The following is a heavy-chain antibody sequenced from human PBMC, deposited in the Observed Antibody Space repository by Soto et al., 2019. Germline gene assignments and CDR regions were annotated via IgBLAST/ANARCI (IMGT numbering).Heavy chain of an antibody. D-gene: IGHD1-1*01. CDR2: ISSFSNYM. V-gene: IGHV3-21*01. CDR1: GFTFNSYS. CDR3: AKSVYNWNDGFFDY. Sequence: PGGSLRLSCAVSGFTFNSYSMNWVRQAPGKGLEWVSSISSFSNYMYYTDSVKGRFTISRDNSKNTLYLQMNSLRAEDTAVYYCAKSVYNWNDGFFDYWGQGTLVTVSS. J-gene: IGHJ4*02.